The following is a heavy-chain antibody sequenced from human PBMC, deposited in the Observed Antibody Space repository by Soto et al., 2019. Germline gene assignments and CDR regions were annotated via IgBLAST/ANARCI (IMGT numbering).Heavy chain of an antibody. J-gene: IGHJ6*03. V-gene: IGHV4-34*01. CDR1: GGSFRAYY. CDR3: ARGQGFYCYYIDG. Sequence: QVPLQQWGAGLLKPSETLSLTCAVYGGSFRAYYWSWIRQPPGQGLEWFGEINHSGSTNYNPSLKSRVTISVDTSKNQFSLKLSSVTSADTAVYYCARGQGFYCYYIDGWGKGTTVTVSS. CDR2: INHSGST.